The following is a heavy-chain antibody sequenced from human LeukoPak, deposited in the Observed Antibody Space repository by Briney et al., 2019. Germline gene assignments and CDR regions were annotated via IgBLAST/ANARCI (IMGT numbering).Heavy chain of an antibody. CDR1: GGTFSSYA. D-gene: IGHD5-18*01. V-gene: IGHV1-69*13. CDR2: IIPILGTA. J-gene: IGHJ6*02. CDR3: ATVDTAMVTHYYYYYGMDV. Sequence: SVKVSCKASGGTFSSYAISWVRQAPGQGLEWMGGIIPILGTANYAQKFQGRVTITADESTSTAYMELSSLRSEDTAVYYCATVDTAMVTHYYYYYGMDVWGQGTTVTVSS.